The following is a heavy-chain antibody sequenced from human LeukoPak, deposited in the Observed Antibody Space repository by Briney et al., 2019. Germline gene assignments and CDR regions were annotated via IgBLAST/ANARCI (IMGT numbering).Heavy chain of an antibody. J-gene: IGHJ6*03. D-gene: IGHD3-22*01. CDR1: GYTFSGYY. CDR2: INPNSGGT. V-gene: IGHV1-2*02. Sequence: GASVKASCKASGYTFSGYYIHWVRQAPGQGLEWMGWINPNSGGTNYAQKFQGRVTMTRDTSISTAYMELSRLRSDDTAVYYCARVIGRYDSSGTYYYYYYMDVWGKGTTVTVSS. CDR3: ARVIGRYDSSGTYYYYYYMDV.